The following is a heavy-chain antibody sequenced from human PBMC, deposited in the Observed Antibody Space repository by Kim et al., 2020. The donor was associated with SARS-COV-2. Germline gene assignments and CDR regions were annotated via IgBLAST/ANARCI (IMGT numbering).Heavy chain of an antibody. D-gene: IGHD3-22*01. V-gene: IGHV3-33*06. CDR1: GFTFSSYG. CDR2: IWYDGSNK. Sequence: GGSLRLSCAASGFTFSSYGMHWVRQAPGKGLEWVAVIWYDGSNKYYADSVKGRFTISRDNSKNTLYLQMNSLRAEDTAVYYCAKEVLDYYDSSGYYRGAFDIWGQGTMVTVSS. CDR3: AKEVLDYYDSSGYYRGAFDI. J-gene: IGHJ3*02.